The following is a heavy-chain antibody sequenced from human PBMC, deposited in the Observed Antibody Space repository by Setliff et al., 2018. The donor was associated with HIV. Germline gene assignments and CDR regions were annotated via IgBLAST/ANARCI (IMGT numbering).Heavy chain of an antibody. V-gene: IGHV4-59*04. CDR1: GGSISSYY. J-gene: IGHJ5*02. CDR2: IYHSGST. Sequence: SETLSLTCTVSGGSISSYYWGWIRQPPGKGLEWIGYIYHSGSTYYNPSLKSRVTISIDRSKNQFSLKLSSVTAADTAVYYCARSTYYYGSGKGSGWFDPWGQGTLVTVSS. D-gene: IGHD3-10*01. CDR3: ARSTYYYGSGKGSGWFDP.